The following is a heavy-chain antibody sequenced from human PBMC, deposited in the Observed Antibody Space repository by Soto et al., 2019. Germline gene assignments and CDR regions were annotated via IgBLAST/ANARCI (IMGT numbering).Heavy chain of an antibody. D-gene: IGHD3-10*01. Sequence: EVQLLESGGGLVQPGGSLRLSCAASGFTFSSYAMNWVRQAPGKGLEWVSVISGSGDSTYYADSVKGRFTISRDNSKNTLYLQMNSLRAEDTAVYYCATRASGSYFDYWGQGTLVTVSS. CDR1: GFTFSSYA. CDR2: ISGSGDST. CDR3: ATRASGSYFDY. V-gene: IGHV3-23*01. J-gene: IGHJ4*02.